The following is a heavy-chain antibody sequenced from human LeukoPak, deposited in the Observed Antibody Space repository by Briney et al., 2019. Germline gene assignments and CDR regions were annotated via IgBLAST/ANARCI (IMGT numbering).Heavy chain of an antibody. CDR2: IYWDDDK. D-gene: IGHD4-23*01. V-gene: IGHV2-5*02. CDR1: GFSLSTSGVG. Sequence: SGPTLVNPTQTLTLTCTFSGFSLSTSGVGVGWIRQPPGKALEWLALIYWDDDKRYSPSLKSRLTITKDTSKNQVVLTMTNMDPVDTATYYCAHTDYGGNLDYYYYMDVWGKGTTVTVSS. J-gene: IGHJ6*03. CDR3: AHTDYGGNLDYYYYMDV.